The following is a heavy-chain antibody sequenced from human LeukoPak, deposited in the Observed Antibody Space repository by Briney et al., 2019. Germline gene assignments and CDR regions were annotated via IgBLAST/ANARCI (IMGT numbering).Heavy chain of an antibody. CDR1: GFTFSSYS. J-gene: IGHJ3*02. V-gene: IGHV3-21*01. D-gene: IGHD5/OR15-5a*01. Sequence: GGSLRLSCAASGFTFSSYSMNWVRQAAGKGLEWGSSISSSSSYIYYADSVKGRFTISRDNAKNSLYLQMNSLRAEDTAVYYCARAKVSPGHDAFDIWGQGTMVTVSS. CDR3: ARAKVSPGHDAFDI. CDR2: ISSSSSYI.